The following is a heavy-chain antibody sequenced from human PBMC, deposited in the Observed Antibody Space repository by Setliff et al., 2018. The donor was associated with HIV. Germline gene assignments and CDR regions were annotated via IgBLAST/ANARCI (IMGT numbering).Heavy chain of an antibody. V-gene: IGHV3-30*04. CDR3: ARDLLTYYYSGGYGGLDY. J-gene: IGHJ4*02. CDR2: MLYDGSDR. CDR1: GFTFSTFA. D-gene: IGHD3-22*01. Sequence: GGSLRLSCAASGFTFSTFAMHWVRQAPGKGLEWVAVMLYDGSDRKYADSVKGRFTISRDNSKKTLYLQMNSLRAEDTAVYYCARDLLTYYYSGGYGGLDYWGQGTLVTVSS.